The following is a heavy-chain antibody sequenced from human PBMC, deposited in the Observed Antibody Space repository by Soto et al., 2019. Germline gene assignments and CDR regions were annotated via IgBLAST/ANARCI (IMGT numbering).Heavy chain of an antibody. J-gene: IGHJ5*01. CDR3: ARGGRYSYGSAYNWLDP. Sequence: PSETLSLTCAVYGGSFSGYYWSWIRQPPGKGLEWIGEINHSGSTNYNPSLKSRVTISVDTSKNQFSLKLSSVTAADTAVYYCARGGRYSYGSAYNWLDPWGQGYLV. CDR2: INHSGST. CDR1: GGSFSGYY. D-gene: IGHD5-18*01. V-gene: IGHV4-34*01.